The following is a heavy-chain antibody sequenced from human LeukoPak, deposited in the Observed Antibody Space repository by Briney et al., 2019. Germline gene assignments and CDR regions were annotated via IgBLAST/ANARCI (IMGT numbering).Heavy chain of an antibody. J-gene: IGHJ5*02. CDR2: IYYSGST. Sequence: SETLSLTCTVSGGSISSGDYYWSWIRQPPGKGLEWIGYIYYSGSTYYNPSLKSRVTISVDTSKNQFSLKLSSVTAADTAVYYCARDAYDSSGYWRWWFDPWAREPWSPSPQ. CDR3: ARDAYDSSGYWRWWFDP. CDR1: GGSISSGDYY. V-gene: IGHV4-30-4*01. D-gene: IGHD3-22*01.